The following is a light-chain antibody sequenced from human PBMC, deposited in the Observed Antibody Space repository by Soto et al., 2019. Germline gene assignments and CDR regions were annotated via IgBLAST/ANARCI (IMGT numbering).Light chain of an antibody. CDR2: DAS. CDR3: QHRGNGSLFT. Sequence: EIVLTQSPATLSLSPGERATLSCRASQSVGNSLAWYQQKPGQAPSLLIHDASNRATGIPAKFSGSGSGTDFTITITSREPEDFSVYYCQHRGNGSLFTFGPGTKVDIK. J-gene: IGKJ3*01. CDR1: QSVGNS. V-gene: IGKV3-11*01.